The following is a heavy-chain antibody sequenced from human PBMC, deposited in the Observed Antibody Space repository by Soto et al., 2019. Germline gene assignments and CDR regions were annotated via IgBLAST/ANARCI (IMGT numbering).Heavy chain of an antibody. V-gene: IGHV4-39*01. CDR2: IYYSGST. CDR1: GGSISSSSYY. Sequence: SETLSLTCTVSGGSISSSSYYWGWIRQPPGKGLEWIGSIYYSGSTYYNPSLKSRVTISVDTSKNQLSLKLSSVTAADTAVYYCARPYYYDSSGYYAFDIWGQGTMVTVSS. J-gene: IGHJ3*02. D-gene: IGHD3-22*01. CDR3: ARPYYYDSSGYYAFDI.